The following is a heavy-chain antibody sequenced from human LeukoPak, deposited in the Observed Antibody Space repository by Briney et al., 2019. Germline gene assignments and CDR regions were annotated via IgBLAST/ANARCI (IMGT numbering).Heavy chain of an antibody. Sequence: SETLSLTCTVSGGSISSYYWSWIRQPPGKGLEWIGYIYYSGSTNYNPSLKSRVTISVDTSKNQFSLKLSSVTAADTAVYYCARGPGDYYDSSGYSNYWYFDLWGRGTLVTVSS. J-gene: IGHJ2*01. D-gene: IGHD3-22*01. CDR2: IYYSGST. CDR1: GGSISSYY. V-gene: IGHV4-59*01. CDR3: ARGPGDYYDSSGYSNYWYFDL.